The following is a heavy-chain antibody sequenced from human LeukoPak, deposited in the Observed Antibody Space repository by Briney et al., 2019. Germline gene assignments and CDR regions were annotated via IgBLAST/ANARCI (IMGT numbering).Heavy chain of an antibody. CDR2: ISSSSSYI. CDR1: GFTFSSYS. Sequence: GGSLRLSCAASGFTFSSYSMNWVRQAPGEGLEWVSYISSSSSYIYYADSVKGRFTISRDNSKSTLYLQMNSLRAEDTAVYYCAAKEGLTGYLSGSFEYWGQGTLVTVSS. CDR3: AAKEGLTGYLSGSFEY. J-gene: IGHJ4*02. D-gene: IGHD3-9*01. V-gene: IGHV3-21*04.